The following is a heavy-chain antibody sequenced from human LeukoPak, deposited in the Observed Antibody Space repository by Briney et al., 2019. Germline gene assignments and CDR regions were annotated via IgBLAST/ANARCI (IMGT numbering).Heavy chain of an antibody. J-gene: IGHJ4*02. V-gene: IGHV3-30*18. CDR3: AKVAATLFGFFDY. D-gene: IGHD3-10*02. CDR2: ISYDGSDK. CDR1: GFTFNDYG. Sequence: GGSLRLSCAASGFTFNDYGMHWVRQAPGKGLEWVAVISYDGSDKFYGDSVKGRFTISRDNSKSTLYLQMNSLRVEDTAVYYCAKVAATLFGFFDYWGQGALATVSS.